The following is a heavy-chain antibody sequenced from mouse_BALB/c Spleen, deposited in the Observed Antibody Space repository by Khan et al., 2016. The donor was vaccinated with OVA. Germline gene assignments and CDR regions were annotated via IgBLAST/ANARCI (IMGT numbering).Heavy chain of an antibody. V-gene: IGHV1-7*01. CDR1: GYTFISYW. J-gene: IGHJ3*01. CDR2: INPSTDYT. Sequence: QVHVKQSGTELAKPGASVKMSCKASGYTFISYWMHWVKQRPGQGLEWIGYINPSTDYTEYNQKFKDKATLTTDKSSNTAYMQLSSLTSEDSAVWCWARRGLYGNFVYWGQGTRLTVSA. CDR3: ARRGLYGNFVY. D-gene: IGHD2-1*01.